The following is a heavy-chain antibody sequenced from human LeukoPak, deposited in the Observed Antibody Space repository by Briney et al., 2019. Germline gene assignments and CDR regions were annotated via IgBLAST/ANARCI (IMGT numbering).Heavy chain of an antibody. CDR2: ISAYNGNT. J-gene: IGHJ4*02. D-gene: IGHD5-18*01. Sequence: ASVKVSCKASGYTFTSYGISWVRRAPGQGLEWMGWISAYNGNTNYAQKLQGRVTMTTDTSTSTAYLELSSLRSEDTAVYYCAADPDTTMAFDCWGQGTLVTVSS. V-gene: IGHV1-18*01. CDR1: GYTFTSYG. CDR3: AADPDTTMAFDC.